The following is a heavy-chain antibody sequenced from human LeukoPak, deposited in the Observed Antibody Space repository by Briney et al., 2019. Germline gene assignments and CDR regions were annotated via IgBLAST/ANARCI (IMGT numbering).Heavy chain of an antibody. D-gene: IGHD3-10*01. V-gene: IGHV3-30*02. CDR2: IRHDGSNK. CDR1: GFTFSSYG. Sequence: HPGGSLRLSCAASGFTFSSYGMHWFRQAPGKGLEWVALIRHDGSNKYYADSVKGRFTISRDNSKNTLYLQMNSLRAEDTAVYYCARELWFGEDDAFDIWGQGTMVTVSS. CDR3: ARELWFGEDDAFDI. J-gene: IGHJ3*02.